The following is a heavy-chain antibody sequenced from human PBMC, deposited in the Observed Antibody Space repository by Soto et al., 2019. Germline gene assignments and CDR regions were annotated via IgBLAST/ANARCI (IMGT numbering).Heavy chain of an antibody. V-gene: IGHV4-30-2*01. Sequence: PSETLSLTCDVSGCSIISGTVCWTGLRERPWRGREFIGSIYYTGGTYYNPSHKSRVTISLDRSKNQFSLNLSSVAAADTAMYYCARATFCRKGYYDATHYYFFDYWGQGTLVTVSS. D-gene: IGHD3-22*01. CDR2: IYYTGGT. J-gene: IGHJ4*02. CDR1: GCSIISGTVC. CDR3: ARATFCRKGYYDATHYYFFDY.